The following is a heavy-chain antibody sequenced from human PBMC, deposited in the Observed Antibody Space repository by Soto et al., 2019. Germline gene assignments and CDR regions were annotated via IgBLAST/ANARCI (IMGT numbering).Heavy chain of an antibody. CDR1: GYTLNTYG. CDR3: ATSIAAAVDFDY. CDR2: ISANNDHT. D-gene: IGHD6-13*01. J-gene: IGHJ4*02. Sequence: GASVKVSCKASGYTLNTYGITWVRQAPGQGLEWMGWISANNDHTNYAQKLQGRVTMTTDTSTSTAYMELRSLRSDDTAVYYCATSIAAAVDFDYWGQGTLVTVSS. V-gene: IGHV1-18*01.